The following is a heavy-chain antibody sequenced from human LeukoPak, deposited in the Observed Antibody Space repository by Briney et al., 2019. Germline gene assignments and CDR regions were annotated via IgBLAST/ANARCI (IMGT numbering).Heavy chain of an antibody. J-gene: IGHJ6*03. D-gene: IGHD4-11*01. CDR3: ARVFGSNYDYYYYYMDV. CDR2: INHSGST. V-gene: IGHV4-34*01. CDR1: GGSFSGYY. Sequence: PSETLSLTCAVYGGSFSGYYWSWIRQPPGKGLEWIGEINHSGSTNYNPSLKSRVTISVDTSKNQFSLKLSSVTAADTAVYYCARVFGSNYDYYYYYMDVWGKGTTVTISS.